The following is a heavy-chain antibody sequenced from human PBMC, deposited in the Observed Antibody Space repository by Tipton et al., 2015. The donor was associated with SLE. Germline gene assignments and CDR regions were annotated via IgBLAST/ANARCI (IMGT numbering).Heavy chain of an antibody. V-gene: IGHV3-23*03. CDR2: TFARNAA. CDR1: GFIFSNFA. J-gene: IGHJ3*02. CDR3: ARARYCSSTSCYSETYAFDI. D-gene: IGHD2-2*01. Sequence: GSLRLSCAASGFIFSNFAFGWVRQAPGKGLEWVSMTFARNAAYYADSVKGRFTISRDDSKNMLFLQMNSLRAEDTAVYYCARARYCSSTSCYSETYAFDIWGQGTMVTVSS.